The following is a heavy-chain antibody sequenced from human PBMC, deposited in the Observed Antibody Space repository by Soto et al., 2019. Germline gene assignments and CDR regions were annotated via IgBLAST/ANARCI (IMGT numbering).Heavy chain of an antibody. Sequence: ASVKLSCKASGYTFTSYDINWVRQATGQGLEWMGWMNPNSGNTGYAQKFQGRVTMTRNTSISTAYMELSSLRSEDTAVYYCARVYDFWSGYPHDYWGQGTLVTVSS. CDR3: ARVYDFWSGYPHDY. D-gene: IGHD3-3*01. CDR1: GYTFTSYD. CDR2: MNPNSGNT. V-gene: IGHV1-8*01. J-gene: IGHJ4*02.